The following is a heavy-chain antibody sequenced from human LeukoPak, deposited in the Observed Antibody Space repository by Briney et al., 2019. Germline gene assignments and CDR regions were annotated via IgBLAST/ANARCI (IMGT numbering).Heavy chain of an antibody. CDR3: ARHLDYGDHQGAFDI. D-gene: IGHD4-17*01. J-gene: IGHJ3*02. CDR1: GGSISSYS. CDR2: IYSSGRT. Sequence: SETLSLTCTVSGGSISSYSWSWIRQPPGKGLEWIGYIYSSGRTNHNPSLKSRVTMSVSTSRNQFSLKLSSVTAADTAVYYCARHLDYGDHQGAFDIWGQGTMVTVSS. V-gene: IGHV4-59*08.